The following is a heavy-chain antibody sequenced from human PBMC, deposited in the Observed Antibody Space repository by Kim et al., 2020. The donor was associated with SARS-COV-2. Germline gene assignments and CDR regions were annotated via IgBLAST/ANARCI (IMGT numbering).Heavy chain of an antibody. CDR1: GGSISSSSYY. V-gene: IGHV4-39*01. CDR3: ARHGYCSSTSCYPSSWYFDL. D-gene: IGHD2-2*03. J-gene: IGHJ2*01. Sequence: SETLSLTCTVSGGSISSSSYYWGWIRQPPGKGLEWIGSIYYSGSTYYNPSLKSRVTISVDTSKNQFSLKLSSVTAADTAVYYCARHGYCSSTSCYPSSWYFDLWGRGTLVTVSS. CDR2: IYYSGST.